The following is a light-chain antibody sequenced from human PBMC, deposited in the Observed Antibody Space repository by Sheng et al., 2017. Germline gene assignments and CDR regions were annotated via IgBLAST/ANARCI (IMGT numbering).Light chain of an antibody. CDR3: CSYVPTTTFVF. J-gene: IGLJ2*01. CDR2: AVS. Sequence: QSALTQPASVSGSPGQSITISCTGTSSDIGTYNLVSWYQQHPGKAPILMIFAVSQRPSGVSNRFSGSKSGNTASLTISGLQPEDEAHYYCCSYVPTTTFVFFGGGTKLTVL. CDR1: SSDIGTYNL. V-gene: IGLV2-23*02.